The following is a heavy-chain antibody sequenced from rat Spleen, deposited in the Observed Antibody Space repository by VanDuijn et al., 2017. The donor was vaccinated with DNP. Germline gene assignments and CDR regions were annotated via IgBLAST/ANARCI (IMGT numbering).Heavy chain of an antibody. Sequence: EVQLVESGGGLVQPGRSLKLSCAASGFTFSDYYMAWVRQAPTKGLEWVAYITYDGGRTYYGDSVKGRFTISRDNVESNLYLQMNSLRSEDMATYYCARHDYGRATWFAYWGQGTLVTVSS. J-gene: IGHJ3*01. CDR1: GFTFSDYY. CDR2: ITYDGGRT. CDR3: ARHDYGRATWFAY. V-gene: IGHV5-22*01. D-gene: IGHD1-3*01.